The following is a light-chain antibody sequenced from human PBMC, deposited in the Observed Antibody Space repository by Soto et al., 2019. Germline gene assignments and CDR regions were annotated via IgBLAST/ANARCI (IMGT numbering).Light chain of an antibody. J-gene: IGKJ1*01. CDR3: QQSYTPPRT. V-gene: IGKV1-39*01. CDR1: QSISTF. CDR2: AAS. Sequence: DIQMTQSPSSLSASVGDRVSVTCRASQSISTFLNWYQQRTGEAPKLLIYAASSLQSGVPSRFSGSGSGAGFTLTIGSLQPEDFATVYRQQSYTPPRTFGQGTKVEVK.